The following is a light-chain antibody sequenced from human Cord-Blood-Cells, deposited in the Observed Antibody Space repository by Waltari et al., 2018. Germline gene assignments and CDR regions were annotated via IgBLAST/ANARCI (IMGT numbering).Light chain of an antibody. V-gene: IGLV2-11*01. Sequence: QSALTQPRSVSGSPGQSVTISCTGTSSAVGGYNFFSWYQQHPGKAPQLMIYDVSKRPSGVPDRFSGSKSGNTASLTISGLQAEDEADYYCCSYAGSYTWVFGGGTKLTVL. CDR3: CSYAGSYTWV. CDR1: SSAVGGYNF. CDR2: DVS. J-gene: IGLJ3*02.